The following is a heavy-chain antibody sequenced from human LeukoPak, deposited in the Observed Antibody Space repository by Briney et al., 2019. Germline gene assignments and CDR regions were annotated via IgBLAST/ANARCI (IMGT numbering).Heavy chain of an antibody. CDR2: ISSSSSYI. J-gene: IGHJ4*02. CDR3: ARGHMRYGDLTDY. V-gene: IGHV3-21*01. D-gene: IGHD4-17*01. Sequence: PGGSLRLSCAASGFTFSSYSMNWVRQAPGKGLEWVSSISSSSSYIYYADSVKGRFTISRDNAKNSLYLQMNSLRAEDTAVYYCARGHMRYGDLTDYWGQGTLVTVSS. CDR1: GFTFSSYS.